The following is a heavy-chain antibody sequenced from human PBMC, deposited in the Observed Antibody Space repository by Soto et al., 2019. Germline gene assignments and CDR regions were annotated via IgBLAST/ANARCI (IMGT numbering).Heavy chain of an antibody. D-gene: IGHD1-1*01. CDR1: SGSISSSNW. V-gene: IGHV4-4*02. Sequence: QVQLQESGPGLVKPSGTLSLTCAVSSGSISSSNWWSWVRQPPGKGLEWIGEIYHSVSTNYNPSLKRRVTVSVDKSKNPFSLNMRSVTAADTAAYYCASGSTTTAFDIWGQETMVTVSS. CDR2: IYHSVST. J-gene: IGHJ3*02. CDR3: ASGSTTTAFDI.